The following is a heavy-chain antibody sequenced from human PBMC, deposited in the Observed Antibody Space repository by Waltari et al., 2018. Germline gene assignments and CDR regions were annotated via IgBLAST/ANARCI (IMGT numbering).Heavy chain of an antibody. CDR2: IYYSGST. CDR3: ARRGRKVTIFGVVTPPGFDY. CDR1: GGSISSSSYS. J-gene: IGHJ4*02. Sequence: QLQLQESGPGLVKPSETLSLTCTVSGGSISSSSYSWGWIRQPPGKGLEWIGSIYYSGSTYYNPSLKSRVTISVDTSKNQFSLKLSSVTAADTAVYYCARRGRKVTIFGVVTPPGFDYWGQGTLVTVSS. D-gene: IGHD3-3*01. V-gene: IGHV4-39*01.